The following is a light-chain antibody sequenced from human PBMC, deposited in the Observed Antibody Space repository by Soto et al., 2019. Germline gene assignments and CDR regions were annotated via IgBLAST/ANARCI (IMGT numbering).Light chain of an antibody. J-gene: IGKJ2*01. V-gene: IGKV3-11*01. Sequence: EIVLTQSPATLSLSPGERATLSCRASQSVSSYLAWYQQKPGQAPRLLIYDASNRATGIPARFSGSGSGTDFNLIISRQEPEDFAVYYCQQRSNWSFGQGTKLEIK. CDR3: QQRSNWS. CDR1: QSVSSY. CDR2: DAS.